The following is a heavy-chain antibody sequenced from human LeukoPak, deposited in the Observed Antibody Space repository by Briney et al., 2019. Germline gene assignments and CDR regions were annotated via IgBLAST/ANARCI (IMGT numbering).Heavy chain of an antibody. CDR1: GGSFSGYY. V-gene: IGHV4-34*01. D-gene: IGHD3-10*01. Sequence: SETLSFTCAVYGGSFSGYYWSWIRQPPGKGLEWIGEINHSGSTNYNPSLKSRVTISVDTSKNQFSLKLSSVTAADTAVYYCARGRVVTMVRGVIPSFDCWGQGTLVTVSS. CDR2: INHSGST. CDR3: ARGRVVTMVRGVIPSFDC. J-gene: IGHJ4*02.